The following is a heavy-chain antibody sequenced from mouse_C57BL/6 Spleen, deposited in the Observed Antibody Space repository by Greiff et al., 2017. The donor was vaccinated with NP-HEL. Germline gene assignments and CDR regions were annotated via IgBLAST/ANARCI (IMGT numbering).Heavy chain of an antibody. Sequence: VQLQQPGAELVRPGTSVKLSCKASGYTFTSYWMHWVKQRPGQGLEWIGVIDPSDSYTNYNQKFKGKATLTVDTSSSTAYMQLSSLTSEDSAVYYCARWDRGFDYWGQGTTLTVSS. CDR1: GYTFTSYW. V-gene: IGHV1-59*01. D-gene: IGHD3-3*01. CDR2: IDPSDSYT. J-gene: IGHJ2*01. CDR3: ARWDRGFDY.